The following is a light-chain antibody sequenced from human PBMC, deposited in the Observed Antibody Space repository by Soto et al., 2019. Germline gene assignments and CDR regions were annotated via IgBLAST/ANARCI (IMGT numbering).Light chain of an antibody. Sequence: DIQMTQSPSTLSASVGDRVTITSRASQSISSWLAWYQQKPGKAPKLLIYKASSLEGGVPSRFSGSGSGTDFTLTISSLQPDDFATYYCQQYHSYSLTFGGGTKVDIK. CDR2: KAS. CDR1: QSISSW. J-gene: IGKJ4*01. CDR3: QQYHSYSLT. V-gene: IGKV1-5*03.